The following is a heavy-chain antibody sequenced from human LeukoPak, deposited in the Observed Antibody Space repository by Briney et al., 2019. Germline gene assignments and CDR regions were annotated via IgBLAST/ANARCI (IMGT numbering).Heavy chain of an antibody. V-gene: IGHV1-69-2*01. CDR3: GTGRWLQPFDP. CDR1: GYTFTDYY. J-gene: IGHJ5*02. CDR2: VDPEDGET. D-gene: IGHD5-24*01. Sequence: ATVKISCKVSGYTFTDYYMHWVQQAPGKGLEWMGLVDPEDGETIYAEKFQGRVTITADTSTDTAYMELSSLRSEDTAVYYCGTGRWLQPFDPWGQGTLVTVSS.